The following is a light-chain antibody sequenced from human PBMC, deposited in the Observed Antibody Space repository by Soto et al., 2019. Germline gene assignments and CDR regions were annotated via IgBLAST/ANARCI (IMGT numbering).Light chain of an antibody. V-gene: IGKV3-15*01. Sequence: EVVMTQSPATLSVSPGEGATLSFRASQSVGSNLAWYQQKAGQAPRLLVYDASTRATGIPRRFSGSGSGTEFTLTISGLQSEDFAVYHCQQYNSWPRTFGQGTEVEVK. CDR1: QSVGSN. J-gene: IGKJ1*01. CDR3: QQYNSWPRT. CDR2: DAS.